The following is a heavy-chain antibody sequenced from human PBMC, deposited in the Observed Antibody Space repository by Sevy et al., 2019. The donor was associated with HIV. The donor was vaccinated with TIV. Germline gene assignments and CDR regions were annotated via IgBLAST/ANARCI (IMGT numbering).Heavy chain of an antibody. CDR2: IYFTGRS. CDR3: VRHGGLVDRALDY. Sequence: SETLSLTCTVSGGSFSSGDYDWGWIRPAPGKGLEWIGSIYFTGRSDNNTSLKSRVTISIDTTNNQFSLRLSSVAATDTAVYYCVRHGGLVDRALDYWGQGTLVTVSS. CDR1: GGSFSSGDYD. D-gene: IGHD3-10*01. V-gene: IGHV4-39*01. J-gene: IGHJ4*02.